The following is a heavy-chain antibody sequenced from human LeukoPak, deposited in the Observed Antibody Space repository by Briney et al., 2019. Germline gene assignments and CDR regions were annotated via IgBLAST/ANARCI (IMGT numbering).Heavy chain of an antibody. CDR3: ARSRDDAFDI. J-gene: IGHJ3*02. V-gene: IGHV1-2*02. CDR1: GDTCSGHD. Sequence: ASVKGSCKASGDTCSGHDRHWVRQAPGQGLEWMGWINPNSGGTDSAQKFQDRVTMARDTSIPTAYMELSRLISDDTAVYYCARSRDDAFDIWGQGTMVTVSS. CDR2: INPNSGGT.